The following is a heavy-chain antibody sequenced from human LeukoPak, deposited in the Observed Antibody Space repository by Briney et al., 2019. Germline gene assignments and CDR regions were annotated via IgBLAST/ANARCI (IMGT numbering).Heavy chain of an antibody. J-gene: IGHJ4*02. V-gene: IGHV3-49*03. D-gene: IGHD3-3*01. CDR1: GFTFGDYA. CDR3: TRDPGYYAFWSGYNPIYDY. Sequence: PGGSLRLSCSASGFTFGDYAMSWFRQAPGKGLEWVGFITSNSYGGTTQYAASVKGRFTISRDDSKSIAYLQLNSLTTEDTAVYYCTRDPGYYAFWSGYNPIYDYWGQGTLVTVSS. CDR2: ITSNSYGGTT.